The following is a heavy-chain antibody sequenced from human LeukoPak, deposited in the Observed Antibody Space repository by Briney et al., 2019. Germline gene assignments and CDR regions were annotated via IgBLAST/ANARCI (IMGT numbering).Heavy chain of an antibody. J-gene: IGHJ4*02. D-gene: IGHD2-2*02. CDR3: ARDLYCSSTSCYNAGY. Sequence: ASVKVSCKASGGTFSSYAIHWVRQATGQGLEWMGWMNPDSGNTGYAQKFQGRVTMTRNTSISTAYMELSSLRSEDTAVYYCARDLYCSSTSCYNAGYWGQGTLVTVSS. V-gene: IGHV1-8*02. CDR2: MNPDSGNT. CDR1: GGTFSSYA.